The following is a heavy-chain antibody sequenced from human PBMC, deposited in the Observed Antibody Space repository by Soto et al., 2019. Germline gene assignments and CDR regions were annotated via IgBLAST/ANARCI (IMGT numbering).Heavy chain of an antibody. Sequence: SETLSLTCAVYGGSFSGYYWSWIRQPPGKGLEWIGEINHSGSTNYNPSLKGRVTISVDTSKNQFSLKLSSVTAADTAVYYCARGHQIYYDSSGYAFDIWGQGTMVTVSS. D-gene: IGHD3-22*01. CDR3: ARGHQIYYDSSGYAFDI. J-gene: IGHJ3*02. CDR1: GGSFSGYY. V-gene: IGHV4-34*01. CDR2: INHSGST.